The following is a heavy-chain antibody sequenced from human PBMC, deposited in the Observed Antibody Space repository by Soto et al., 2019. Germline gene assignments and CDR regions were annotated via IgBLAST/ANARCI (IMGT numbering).Heavy chain of an antibody. CDR1: GGTFSSYA. V-gene: IGHV1-69*12. J-gene: IGHJ5*02. CDR3: ARTIVVVTAIRYNWFDP. D-gene: IGHD2-21*02. CDR2: IIPIFGTA. Sequence: QVQLVQSGAEVKKPGSSVKVSCKASGGTFSSYAISWVRQAPGQGLEWMGGIIPIFGTANYAQKFQGRVTITADESRSTAYMELSSLRSEDTAVYYCARTIVVVTAIRYNWFDPWGQGTLVTVSS.